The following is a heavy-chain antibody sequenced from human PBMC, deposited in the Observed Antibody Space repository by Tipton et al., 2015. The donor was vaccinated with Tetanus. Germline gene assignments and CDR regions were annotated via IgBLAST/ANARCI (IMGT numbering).Heavy chain of an antibody. CDR3: ARGDGSTLHY. D-gene: IGHD5-24*01. V-gene: IGHV4-59*01. J-gene: IGHJ4*02. CDR1: GGSISTYY. CDR2: IYYRGST. Sequence: TLSLTCTVSGGSISTYYWSWIRQPPGKGLEWIGYIYYRGSTNYYPSLKSRVTMSVDTSKNQFSLNLSSVTAADTAGYYCARGDGSTLHYWGQGTLVTVSS.